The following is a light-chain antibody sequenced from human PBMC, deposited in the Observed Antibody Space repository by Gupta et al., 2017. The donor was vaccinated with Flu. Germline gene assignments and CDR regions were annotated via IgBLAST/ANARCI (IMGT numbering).Light chain of an antibody. V-gene: IGKV2-30*01. CDR2: KVS. J-gene: IGKJ2*01. CDR3: MQGTHWPLYT. CDR1: QSLVSSQGDTC. Sequence: CRSSQSLVSSQGDTCLHWFQQRPGQSPRRLIYKVSTRDPGVPDRCSGSGSGTDFSLKISREEAEEVGIYYCMQGTHWPLYTFGQGTKLEIK.